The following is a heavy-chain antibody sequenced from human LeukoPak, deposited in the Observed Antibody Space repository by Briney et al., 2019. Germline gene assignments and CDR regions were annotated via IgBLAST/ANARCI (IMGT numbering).Heavy chain of an antibody. CDR1: GYTFSDFE. CDR3: AELGITMIGGV. V-gene: IGHV3-48*03. Sequence: PGGSLRLSCVGSGYTFSDFEMNWVRQAPGKGLEWVSYISSSGSTIYYADSVKGRFTISRDNAKNSLYLQMNSLRAEDTAVYYCAELGITMIGGVWGKGTTVTISS. CDR2: ISSSGSTI. J-gene: IGHJ6*04. D-gene: IGHD3-10*02.